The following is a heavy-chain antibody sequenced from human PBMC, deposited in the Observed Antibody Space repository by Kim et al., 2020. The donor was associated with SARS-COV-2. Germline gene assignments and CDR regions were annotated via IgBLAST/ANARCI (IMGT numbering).Heavy chain of an antibody. CDR1: GGSFSGYY. D-gene: IGHD5-18*01. CDR3: ARGVLDTPMVWSPAYYYY. Sequence: SETLSLTCAVYGGSFSGYYWSWIRQPPGKGLEWIGEINHSGSTNYNPSLKSRVTISVDTSKNQFSLKLSSVTATDTAVYYCARGVLDTPMVWSPAYYYY. V-gene: IGHV4-34*01. J-gene: IGHJ6*01. CDR2: INHSGST.